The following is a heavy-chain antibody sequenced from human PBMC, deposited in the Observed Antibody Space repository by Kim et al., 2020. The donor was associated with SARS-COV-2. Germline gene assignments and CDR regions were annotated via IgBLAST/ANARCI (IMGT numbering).Heavy chain of an antibody. V-gene: IGHV4-59*11. CDR1: AGSKSSHY. D-gene: IGHD7-27*01. CDR2: IYYGGNT. Sequence: SETRSLTCSVSAGSKSSHYWSWIRQSPGKGLEWIGYIYYGGNTDYNPSLKSRVTMSMDTSKNQLSLKLSSVTAADTAVYYCARTGEGYYFDSWGQGTLVTVSS. J-gene: IGHJ4*02. CDR3: ARTGEGYYFDS.